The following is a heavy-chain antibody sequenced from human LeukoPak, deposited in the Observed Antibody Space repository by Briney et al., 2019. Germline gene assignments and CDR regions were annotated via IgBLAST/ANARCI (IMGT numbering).Heavy chain of an antibody. Sequence: SVKVSCKASGGTFSSYAISWVRQAPGQGLEWMGRIIPILGIANYAQKFQGRVTITADKSTSTAYMELSSLRSEDTAVYYCARGCRDGNNPHYYGMDVWGQGTTVTVSS. D-gene: IGHD5-24*01. V-gene: IGHV1-69*04. CDR2: IIPILGIA. CDR1: GGTFSSYA. CDR3: ARGCRDGNNPHYYGMDV. J-gene: IGHJ6*02.